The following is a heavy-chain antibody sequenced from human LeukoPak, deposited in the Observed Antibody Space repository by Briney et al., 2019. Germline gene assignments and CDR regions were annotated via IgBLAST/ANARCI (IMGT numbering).Heavy chain of an antibody. J-gene: IGHJ4*02. Sequence: PSQTLSLTCTVSGVSISSFYWSWIRQPPGKGLEWIGYIYNSGTTNYNPSLRSRVTISVDTSKNQFSLKLTSVTAADTAVYHCARVPKGSGYFDYWGQGTLVTVSS. CDR2: IYNSGTT. V-gene: IGHV4-59*01. D-gene: IGHD3-10*01. CDR1: GVSISSFY. CDR3: ARVPKGSGYFDY.